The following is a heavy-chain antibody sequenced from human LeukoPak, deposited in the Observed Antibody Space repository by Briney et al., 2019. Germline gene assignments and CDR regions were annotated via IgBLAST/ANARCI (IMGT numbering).Heavy chain of an antibody. J-gene: IGHJ4*02. CDR3: ATAVVATILDY. CDR2: FDPEDGET. CDR1: GYTLTELS. Sequence: ASVKVSCKVSGYTLTELSMHWVRQAPGKGLEWMGGFDPEDGETIYAQKFQGRVTITEDTSTDTAYMELSSLRSEDTAVYYCATAVVATILDYWGQGTLVTVSS. D-gene: IGHD5-12*01. V-gene: IGHV1-24*01.